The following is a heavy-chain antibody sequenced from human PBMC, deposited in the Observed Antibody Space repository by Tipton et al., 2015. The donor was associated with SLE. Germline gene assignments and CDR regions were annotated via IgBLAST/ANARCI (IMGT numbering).Heavy chain of an antibody. CDR1: GFIFSSYG. Sequence: GSLRLSCAASGFIFSSYGMNWVRQSPGKGLEWIGEIDHSGSTNYNPSLESRVTISIDKSRNQFSLRLNSVTAADTAVYYCAKDYNYDYPDYNWGQGTLVIVSS. CDR3: AKDYNYDYPDYN. V-gene: IGHV4-4*02. CDR2: IDHSGST. J-gene: IGHJ4*02. D-gene: IGHD4-17*01.